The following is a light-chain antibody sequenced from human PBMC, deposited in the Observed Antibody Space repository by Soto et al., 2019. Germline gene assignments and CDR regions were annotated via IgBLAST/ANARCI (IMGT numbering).Light chain of an antibody. CDR3: QSYDSRLSADV. Sequence: QSVLTQPPSVSGAPGQRVTISCTGSSSNIGAGSDVHWYQQIPGTAPKLLIYGNTNRPSGVPDRFSGSKSGTSGSLAITGLQAEDEADYYCQSYDSRLSADVFGTGTKVTVL. J-gene: IGLJ1*01. CDR1: SSNIGAGSD. CDR2: GNT. V-gene: IGLV1-40*01.